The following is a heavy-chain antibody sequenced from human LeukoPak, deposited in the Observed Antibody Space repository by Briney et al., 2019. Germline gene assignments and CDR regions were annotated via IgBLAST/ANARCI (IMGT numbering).Heavy chain of an antibody. V-gene: IGHV3-33*01. CDR3: TRGLGDNVVVPAAIKMYYYYGMDV. CDR1: GFSFSTYG. CDR2: IWHDGSNK. J-gene: IGHJ6*02. Sequence: GGSLRLSCAASGFSFSTYGMHWIRQAPGKGLEWVAVIWHDGSNKYYGDSVKGRFTISRDNSKNTLYLQMNSLRSEDTAVYYSTRGLGDNVVVPAAIKMYYYYGMDVWGQGTTVTVSS. D-gene: IGHD2-2*02.